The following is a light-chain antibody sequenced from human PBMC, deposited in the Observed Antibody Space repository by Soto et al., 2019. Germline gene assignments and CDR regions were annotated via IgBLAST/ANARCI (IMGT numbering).Light chain of an antibody. CDR1: NSNIGTNT. CDR2: SNN. CDR3: AAWDDSLNGLVV. V-gene: IGLV1-44*01. Sequence: QAVVTQPPSASGTPGQRVSISCSGSNSNIGTNTVNWYQQLPRTAPKLLIYSNNQRPSGVPDRFSGSKSGTSASLAISGLQSEDEADYYCAAWDDSLNGLVVFGGGTKLTVL. J-gene: IGLJ2*01.